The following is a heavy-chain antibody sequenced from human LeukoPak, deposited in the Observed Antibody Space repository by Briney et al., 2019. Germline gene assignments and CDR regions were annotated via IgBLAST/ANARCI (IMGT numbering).Heavy chain of an antibody. CDR2: ISGSGGST. Sequence: GGSLRLSCAASGFTFSSYAMSWVRQAPGKGLEWVSAISGSGGSTYNADSVKGRFTISRDNSKNTLYLQMNSLRAEDTAVYYCAKSFGPVRLGYFDYWGQGTLVTVSS. CDR1: GFTFSSYA. D-gene: IGHD3-10*01. J-gene: IGHJ4*02. CDR3: AKSFGPVRLGYFDY. V-gene: IGHV3-23*01.